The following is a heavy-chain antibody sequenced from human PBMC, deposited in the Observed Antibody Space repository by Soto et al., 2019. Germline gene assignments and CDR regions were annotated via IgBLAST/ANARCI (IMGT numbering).Heavy chain of an antibody. J-gene: IGHJ4*02. D-gene: IGHD6-6*01. Sequence: SQTLSLTCAISGDSVSSNSAAWIWIRQSPSRGLEWLGRTYYRSKWYNDCAVSVKSRITINPDTSKNLFSLQLNSVTPEDTAVYYCARYISSSRVCDFWGQGTLVTVSS. V-gene: IGHV6-1*01. CDR1: GDSVSSNSAA. CDR3: ARYISSSRVCDF. CDR2: TYYRSKWYN.